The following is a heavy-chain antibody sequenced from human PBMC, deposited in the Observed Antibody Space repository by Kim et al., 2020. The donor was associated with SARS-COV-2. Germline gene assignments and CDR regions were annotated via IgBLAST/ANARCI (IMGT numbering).Heavy chain of an antibody. CDR2: I. V-gene: IGHV3-48*03. CDR3: ARGPNYSPFDY. Sequence: INYAESVRGRFTISRDNDKNSLYLQMNSLRAEDTAVYYCARGPNYSPFDYWGQGTLVTVSS. D-gene: IGHD4-4*01. J-gene: IGHJ4*02.